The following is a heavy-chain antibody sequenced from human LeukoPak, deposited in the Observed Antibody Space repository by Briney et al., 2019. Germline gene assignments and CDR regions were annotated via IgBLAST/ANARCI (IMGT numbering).Heavy chain of an antibody. Sequence: PGGSLRLSCAVSGFTFSSYSMNWVRQAPGKGLEWVSYIGSTSSTIYYADSVKGRFTISRDNAKNSLYLQMNSLRAEDTAVYYCASHLEYSSSWEVYWGQGTLVTVSS. CDR2: IGSTSSTI. CDR3: ASHLEYSSSWEVY. CDR1: GFTFSSYS. V-gene: IGHV3-48*01. D-gene: IGHD6-6*01. J-gene: IGHJ4*02.